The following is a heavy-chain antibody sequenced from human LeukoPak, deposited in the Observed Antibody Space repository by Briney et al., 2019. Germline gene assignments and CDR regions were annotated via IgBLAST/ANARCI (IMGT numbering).Heavy chain of an antibody. CDR2: IKSKTDGGAT. D-gene: IGHD1-26*01. CDR3: TTGGSYFNDAFDI. J-gene: IGHJ3*02. V-gene: IGHV3-15*01. CDR1: GFTFSNAW. Sequence: PGGSLRLSCAASGFTFSNAWMSWVRQAPGKGLEWVGRIKSKTDGGATDYAAPVKGGVTTSREDSKNTLYMQMNSLKTEHTAVYYCTTGGSYFNDAFDIWGQGTMVTVSS.